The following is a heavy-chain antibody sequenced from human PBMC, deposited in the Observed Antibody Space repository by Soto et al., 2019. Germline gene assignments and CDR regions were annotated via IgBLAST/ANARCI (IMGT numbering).Heavy chain of an antibody. Sequence: QVQQQPWGAGLLKPSETLSLTCAVSAGSFSHYYWSWIRQSPGKGLEWIGKIKHSGSSNYNASLKRRVSTTIGMSKSRFPSRLSSVTAADTGVYYCAGDGSSDWQVALDIWGKETMSTASS. CDR2: IKHSGSS. J-gene: IGHJ3*02. V-gene: IGHV4-34*01. CDR1: AGSFSHYY. D-gene: IGHD6-19*01. CDR3: AGDGSSDWQVALDI.